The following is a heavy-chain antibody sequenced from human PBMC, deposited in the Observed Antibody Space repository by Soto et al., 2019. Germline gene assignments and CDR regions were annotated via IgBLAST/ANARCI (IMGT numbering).Heavy chain of an antibody. CDR1: GYTFSNYG. V-gene: IGHV1-18*01. CDR3: ARSLGSSTGFDH. J-gene: IGHJ4*02. Sequence: QVQLVQSAAGVKKPGASVKVSCKASGYTFSNYGISWVRQAPGQGVEWTAWISGYNGDTKNAQRLQGRVTVTTDTSTSTSYMELRSLRSDDTAIYYCARSLGSSTGFDHWGQGTLVTVSS. CDR2: ISGYNGDT.